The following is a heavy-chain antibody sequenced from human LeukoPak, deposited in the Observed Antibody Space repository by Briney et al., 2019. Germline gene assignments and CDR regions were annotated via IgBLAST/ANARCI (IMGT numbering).Heavy chain of an antibody. J-gene: IGHJ3*02. CDR3: ARHGGVYYDFWSEGAFDI. CDR2: INPNSGGT. CDR1: GYTFTGYY. V-gene: IGHV1-2*04. D-gene: IGHD3-3*01. Sequence: GASVKVSCKASGYTFTGYYMHWVRQAPGQGLEWMGWINPNSGGTNYAQKFQGWVTMTRDTSISTAYMELSRLRSDDTAVYYCARHGGVYYDFWSEGAFDIWGQGTMVTVSS.